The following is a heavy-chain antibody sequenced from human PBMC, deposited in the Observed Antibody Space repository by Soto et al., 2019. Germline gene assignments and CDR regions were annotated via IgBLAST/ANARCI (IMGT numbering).Heavy chain of an antibody. V-gene: IGHV4-31*03. D-gene: IGHD6-13*01. CDR2: VYYRGIT. J-gene: IGHJ4*02. CDR3: AREMFSRTWYPGD. Sequence: QVHLQESGPGLVRPSQPLSLPCPVSGGSISSGVYYWSWIRQHPGRGREWIGYVYYRGITFSNPSLKSRLTISVDTSKNQFYLRLGSVTAADTAVYYCAREMFSRTWYPGDWGQGTLVTVSS. CDR1: GGSISSGVYY.